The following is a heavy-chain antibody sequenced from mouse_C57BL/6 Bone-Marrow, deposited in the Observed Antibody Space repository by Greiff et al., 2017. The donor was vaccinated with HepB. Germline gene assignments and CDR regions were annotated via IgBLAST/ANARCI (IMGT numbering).Heavy chain of an antibody. D-gene: IGHD1-1*01. V-gene: IGHV3-6*01. Sequence: EVKLQESGPGLVKPSQSLSLTCSVTGYSITSGYYWNWIRQFPGNKLEWMGYISYDGSNNYNPSLKNRISITRDTSKNQFFLKLNSVTTEDTATYYCARVKLRAFDYWGQGTTLTVSS. CDR3: ARVKLRAFDY. CDR1: GYSITSGYY. CDR2: ISYDGSN. J-gene: IGHJ2*01.